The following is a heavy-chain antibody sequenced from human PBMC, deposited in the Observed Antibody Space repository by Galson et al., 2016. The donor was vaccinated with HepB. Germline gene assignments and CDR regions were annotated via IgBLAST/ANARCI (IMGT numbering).Heavy chain of an antibody. Sequence: SVKVSCKASGYTFTGYYIHWVRQAPGQGPEWMGMINPKVGGTDYAQKFQGRVTMTRDTSTSTVYMELSSLTSDDTAVFYCARSRPCVIGGSCSDAFDIWGQGTMVTVSS. CDR3: ARSRPCVIGGSCSDAFDI. CDR1: GYTFTGYY. CDR2: INPKVGGT. D-gene: IGHD2-15*01. V-gene: IGHV1-46*01. J-gene: IGHJ3*02.